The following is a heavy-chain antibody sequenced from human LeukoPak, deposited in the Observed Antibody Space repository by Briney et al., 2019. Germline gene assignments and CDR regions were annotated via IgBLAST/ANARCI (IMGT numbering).Heavy chain of an antibody. Sequence: TGGSLRLSCVASGLTVSRHYMTWVRQAPGKGLEWLSVISTGGSTNYADSVKGRFTISRDNSKNILYLQMNSLRAEDTAVYYCARDDYYDSSGLDYWGQGILVAVSS. CDR3: ARDDYYDSSGLDY. V-gene: IGHV3-53*01. D-gene: IGHD3-22*01. J-gene: IGHJ4*02. CDR1: GLTVSRHY. CDR2: ISTGGST.